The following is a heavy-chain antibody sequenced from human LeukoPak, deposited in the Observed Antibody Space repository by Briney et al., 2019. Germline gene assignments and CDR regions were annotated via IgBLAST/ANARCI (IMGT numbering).Heavy chain of an antibody. D-gene: IGHD1-1*01. CDR1: GYTFTSYY. CDR2: INPSGGST. Sequence: ASVKVSCKASGYTFTSYYMHWVRQAPGQGLEWMGIINPSGGSTSYAQKFQGRVTMTGDMSTSTVYMELSSLRSEDTAVYYCARDFNTRNWNDVSWGFDYWGQGTLVTVSS. V-gene: IGHV1-46*01. J-gene: IGHJ4*02. CDR3: ARDFNTRNWNDVSWGFDY.